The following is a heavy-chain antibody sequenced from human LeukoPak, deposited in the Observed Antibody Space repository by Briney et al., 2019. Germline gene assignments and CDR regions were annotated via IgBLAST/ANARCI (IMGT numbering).Heavy chain of an antibody. CDR3: AADRGEEELVD. Sequence: SETLSLTCTISGTSITSGSYFWSWIRQPAGNELEWLGLIYSSGRTNYNPSLKSRVTMSVDTSKNQFSLKLSSVTAADTAVYYCAADRGEEELVDWGQGTLVTVSS. J-gene: IGHJ4*02. CDR2: IYSSGRT. CDR1: GTSITSGSYF. D-gene: IGHD3-16*01. V-gene: IGHV4-61*02.